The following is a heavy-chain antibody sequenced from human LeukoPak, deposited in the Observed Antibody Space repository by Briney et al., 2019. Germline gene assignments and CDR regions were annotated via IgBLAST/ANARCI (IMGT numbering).Heavy chain of an antibody. V-gene: IGHV4-59*01. Sequence: PSETLSLTRTVSRGSISSYYWSCIRQPPGKGLEWIGYIYYSGSTNYNPSLKSRVTISVDTSKNQFSLKLSSVTAADTAVYYCARGKDFWSGYHVYWYFDLWGRGTLVTVSS. D-gene: IGHD3-3*01. CDR1: RGSISSYY. CDR2: IYYSGST. CDR3: ARGKDFWSGYHVYWYFDL. J-gene: IGHJ2*01.